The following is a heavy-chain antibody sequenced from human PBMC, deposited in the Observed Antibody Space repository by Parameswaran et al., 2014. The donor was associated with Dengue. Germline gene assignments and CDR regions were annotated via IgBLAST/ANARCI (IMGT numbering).Heavy chain of an antibody. J-gene: IGHJ6*02. CDR2: ISGSGGST. V-gene: IGHV3-23*01. CDR3: AKSYSSSWYRDYGMDV. D-gene: IGHD6-13*01. Sequence: VRQAPGKGLEWVSAISGSGGSTYYADSVKGRFTISRDNSKNTLYLQMNSLRAEDTAVYYCAKSYSSSWYRDYGMDVWGQGTTVTVSS.